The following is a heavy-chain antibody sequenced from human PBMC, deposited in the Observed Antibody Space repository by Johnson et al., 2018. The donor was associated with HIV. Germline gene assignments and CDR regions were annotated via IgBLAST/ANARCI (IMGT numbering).Heavy chain of an antibody. CDR1: GFTFSSSS. CDR3: ARERQSSSWYDAFDM. J-gene: IGHJ3*02. CDR2: ISSSSGTI. V-gene: IGHV3-48*01. D-gene: IGHD6-13*01. Sequence: VQLVESGGGLVLPGGSLRLSCAASGFTFSSSSMNWVRPAPGTALEWVSYISSSSGTIYYAASVKGRFTISRANAKMSLYLQMNSLRAEDTAVYYCARERQSSSWYDAFDMWGQGTMGTVSS.